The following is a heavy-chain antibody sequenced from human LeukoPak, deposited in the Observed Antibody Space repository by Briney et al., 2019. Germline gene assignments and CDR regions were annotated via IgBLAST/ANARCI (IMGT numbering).Heavy chain of an antibody. Sequence: GASVKVSCKASGYTFTDYYLHWVRQAPGQGLEWMGWINPNNGGTHYAQKFQGRVTMTRDTSISAAYMELSRLRSEDTAVYYCARGGPPTYYYGSGSSIPTLYYYYYMDVWGKGTTVTISS. CDR2: INPNNGGT. V-gene: IGHV1-2*02. J-gene: IGHJ6*03. D-gene: IGHD3-10*01. CDR1: GYTFTDYY. CDR3: ARGGPPTYYYGSGSSIPTLYYYYYMDV.